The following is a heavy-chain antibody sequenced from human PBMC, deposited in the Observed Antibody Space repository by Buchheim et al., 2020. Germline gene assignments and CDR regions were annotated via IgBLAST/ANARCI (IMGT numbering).Heavy chain of an antibody. D-gene: IGHD2-8*01. V-gene: IGHV3-48*04. J-gene: IGHJ5*02. CDR1: GFTFSSYS. CDR3: ARDGNYCTNGVCYAFYNWFDP. Sequence: EVQLVESGGGLVQPGGSLRLSCAASGFTFSSYSMNWVRQALGKGLEWVSYISSSSSTIYYADSVKGRFTISRDNAKNSLYLQMNSLRAEDTAVYYCARDGNYCTNGVCYAFYNWFDPWGQGTL. CDR2: ISSSSSTI.